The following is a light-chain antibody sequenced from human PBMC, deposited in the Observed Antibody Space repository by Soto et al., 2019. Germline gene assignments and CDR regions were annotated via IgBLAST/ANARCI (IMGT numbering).Light chain of an antibody. J-gene: IGKJ1*01. V-gene: IGKV1-9*01. Sequence: DIQLTQSPSFLSASVGDRVTITCRASQGISSYLAWYQQQPGKAPKLLIYAASTLQSGVPSRFSGSGSGTEFTLTISSLQPEDFATYYCQQLNSYPLTFGQGTNVEI. CDR3: QQLNSYPLT. CDR1: QGISSY. CDR2: AAS.